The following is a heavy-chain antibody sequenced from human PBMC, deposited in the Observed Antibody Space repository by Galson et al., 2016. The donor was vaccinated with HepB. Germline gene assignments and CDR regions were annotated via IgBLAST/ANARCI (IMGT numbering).Heavy chain of an antibody. D-gene: IGHD3-3*01. CDR1: GYSFSIYY. J-gene: IGHJ3*01. CDR2: INPSGGHT. Sequence: SVKVSCKASGYSFSIYYLHWVRQAPGQGLEWMGLINPSGGHTIYSERLQGRVTLSRDMATNTVYMELARLRTDDTAVYYCARVFAADGRTRDAFDLWGQGTLVTVSS. V-gene: IGHV1-46*03. CDR3: ARVFAADGRTRDAFDL.